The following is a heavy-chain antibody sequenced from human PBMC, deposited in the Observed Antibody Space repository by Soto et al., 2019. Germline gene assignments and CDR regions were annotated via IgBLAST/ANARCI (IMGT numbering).Heavy chain of an antibody. Sequence: GGSLRLSCAASGFTFSSYAMHWVRQAPGKGLEWVAVISYDGSNKYYADSVKGRFTISRDNSKNTLYLQMNSLRAEDTAVYYCLVVPAARSAEYFQHWGQGTLVTVSS. CDR1: GFTFSSYA. CDR3: LVVPAARSAEYFQH. J-gene: IGHJ1*01. V-gene: IGHV3-30-3*01. D-gene: IGHD2-2*01. CDR2: ISYDGSNK.